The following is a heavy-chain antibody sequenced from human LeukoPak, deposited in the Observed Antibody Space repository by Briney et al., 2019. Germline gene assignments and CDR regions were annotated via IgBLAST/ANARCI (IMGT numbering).Heavy chain of an antibody. CDR2: IIPILGTA. CDR1: GYTFTSYA. J-gene: IGHJ4*02. CDR3: ASEFFGVVKAPFDY. V-gene: IGHV1-69*13. D-gene: IGHD3-3*01. Sequence: GASVKVSCKASGYTFTSYAMNWVRQAPGQGLEWMGGIIPILGTANYAQKFQGRVTITADESTSTAYMELSSLRSEDTAVYYCASEFFGVVKAPFDYWGQGTLVTVSS.